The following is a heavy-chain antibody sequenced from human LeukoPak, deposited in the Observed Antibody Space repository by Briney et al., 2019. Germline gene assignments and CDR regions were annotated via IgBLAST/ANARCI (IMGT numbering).Heavy chain of an antibody. V-gene: IGHV3-15*01. J-gene: IGHJ4*02. Sequence: GGSLRLSCAASGLSFSNGWMSWVRQAPGKGLEWVGRIKSKTDGGTTDYAAPVKGRFTISRDDSKNTLYLQMNSLRAEDTAVYYCAKVDIAAAGTFDYWGQGTLVTVSS. CDR1: GLSFSNGW. D-gene: IGHD6-13*01. CDR2: IKSKTDGGTT. CDR3: AKVDIAAAGTFDY.